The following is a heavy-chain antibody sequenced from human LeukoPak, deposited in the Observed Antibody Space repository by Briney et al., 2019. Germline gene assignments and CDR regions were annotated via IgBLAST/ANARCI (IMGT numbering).Heavy chain of an antibody. CDR3: ARDVPGRYYDY. D-gene: IGHD1-26*01. Sequence: PSETLSLTCTVSGGSVSSGSYLWSWIRQPPGKGLEWIGHIYYSGSTNYDPSLKSRVTISIHTSKNQFSLKLSSVTAADTAVYYCARDVPGRYYDYWGQGTLVTVSS. J-gene: IGHJ4*02. CDR2: IYYSGST. V-gene: IGHV4-61*01. CDR1: GGSVSSGSYL.